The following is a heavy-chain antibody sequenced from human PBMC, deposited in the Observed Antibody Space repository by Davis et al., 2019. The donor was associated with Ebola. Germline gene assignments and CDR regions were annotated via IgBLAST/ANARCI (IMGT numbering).Heavy chain of an antibody. CDR1: GGTFSSYA. CDR3: ARAAMGYCSRTSCYISYWFDP. V-gene: IGHV1-69*13. J-gene: IGHJ5*02. D-gene: IGHD2-2*02. Sequence: SVKVSCKASGGTFSSYAISWVRQAPGQGLEWMGGIIPIFGTANYAQKFQGRVTITADESTTTAYMELSSLRSEDTAVYYCARAAMGYCSRTSCYISYWFDPWGQGTLVTVSS. CDR2: IIPIFGTA.